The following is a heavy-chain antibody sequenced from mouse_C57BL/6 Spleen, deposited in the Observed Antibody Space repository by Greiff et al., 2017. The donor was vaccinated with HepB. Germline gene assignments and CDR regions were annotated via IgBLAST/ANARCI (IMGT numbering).Heavy chain of an antibody. Sequence: EVNVVESGGGLVQPKGSLKLSCAASGFSFNTYAMNWVRQAPGKGLEWVARIRSKSNNYATYYADSVKDRFTISRDDSESMLYLQMNNLKTEDTAMYYCVRHEGYFDVWGTGTTVTVSS. CDR3: VRHEGYFDV. V-gene: IGHV10-1*01. CDR2: IRSKSNNYAT. CDR1: GFSFNTYA. J-gene: IGHJ1*03.